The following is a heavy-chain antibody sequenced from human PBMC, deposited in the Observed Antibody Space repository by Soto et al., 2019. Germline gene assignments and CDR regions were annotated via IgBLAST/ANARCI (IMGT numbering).Heavy chain of an antibody. Sequence: QVQLVESGGGVVQPGRSLRLSCAASGFTFSSYAMHWVRQDPGKGLEWVAVISYDGSNKYYADSVKGRFTISRDNSKHSLDLQMNSLRDEDTAVYYCARPPNYYDSSGHWYFDLWGRGPLVTVSS. CDR2: ISYDGSNK. V-gene: IGHV3-30-3*01. D-gene: IGHD3-22*01. CDR1: GFTFSSYA. J-gene: IGHJ2*01. CDR3: ARPPNYYDSSGHWYFDL.